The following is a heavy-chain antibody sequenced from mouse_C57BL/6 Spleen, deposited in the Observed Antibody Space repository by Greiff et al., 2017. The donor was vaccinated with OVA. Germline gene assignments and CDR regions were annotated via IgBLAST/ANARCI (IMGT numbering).Heavy chain of an antibody. J-gene: IGHJ4*01. V-gene: IGHV1-50*01. CDR1: GYTFTSYW. CDR2: IDPSDSYT. CDR3: ARNDYGSSDAMDY. Sequence: QVQLQQPGAELVKPGASVKLSCKASGYTFTSYWMQWVKQRPGHGLEWIGEIDPSDSYTNYNQKFKGKATLTVDPSSSTAYMQLSSLTSEDSAVYYCARNDYGSSDAMDYWGQGTSVTVSS. D-gene: IGHD1-1*01.